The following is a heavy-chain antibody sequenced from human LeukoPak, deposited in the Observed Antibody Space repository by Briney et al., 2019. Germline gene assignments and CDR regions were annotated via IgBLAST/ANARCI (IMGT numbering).Heavy chain of an antibody. V-gene: IGHV4-59*01. CDR1: GGSIYVYH. J-gene: IGHJ4*02. CDR3: ARAGSRSYTNSTLDY. D-gene: IGHD2-2*02. Sequence: PSETLSLIRSVSGGSIYVYHWNWIRHSPGKGLEGVRSISYSGSTNYNPPVQRRVAKSMGPSKNRISLQVSHPAVAGQARYFFARAGSRSYTNSTLDYWDQGTLVTVSS. CDR2: ISYSGST.